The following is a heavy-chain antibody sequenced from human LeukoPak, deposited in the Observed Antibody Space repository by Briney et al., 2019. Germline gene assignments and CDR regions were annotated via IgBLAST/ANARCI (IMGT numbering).Heavy chain of an antibody. CDR2: ISGSSGST. J-gene: IGHJ4*02. V-gene: IGHV3-23*01. CDR3: AKGRVDGTYYFDC. Sequence: PPGGSLRLSCAASGFTFSSYAMSWVRQAPGKGLEWVSAISGSSGSTYYADSVKGRFTISRDNSKNTLYLQMNSLRAEDTAVYYCAKGRVDGTYYFDCWGQGTLVTVSS. CDR1: GFTFSSYA. D-gene: IGHD2-15*01.